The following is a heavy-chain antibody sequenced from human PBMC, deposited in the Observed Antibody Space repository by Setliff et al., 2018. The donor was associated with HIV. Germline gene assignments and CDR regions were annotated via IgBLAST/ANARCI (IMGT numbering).Heavy chain of an antibody. CDR1: GGSFSGYY. D-gene: IGHD2-2*01. Sequence: SETLSLTCAVYGGSFSGYYWNWIRQPAGKGLEWIGHIYISGSTNYNPSLKSRVSISVDTSKNQFPLKLSSVTAADTAVYYCAKDQGCSRTSCYGNYYYGMDVWGQGTTVTVSS. CDR2: IYISGST. CDR3: AKDQGCSRTSCYGNYYYGMDV. J-gene: IGHJ6*02. V-gene: IGHV4-4*07.